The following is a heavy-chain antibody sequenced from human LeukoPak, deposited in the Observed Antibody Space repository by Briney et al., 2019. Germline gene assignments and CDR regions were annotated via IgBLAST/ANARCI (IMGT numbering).Heavy chain of an antibody. V-gene: IGHV1-46*01. D-gene: IGHD3-22*01. CDR3: ARALRSYSSEDY. J-gene: IGHJ4*02. CDR2: INPSGGGT. Sequence: ASVKVSCKASGYTFTSYYMHWVRQAPGQGLEWMGIINPSGGGTSYAQKFQGRVTMTRDASTNTVYMELSSLRSEDTAVCYCARALRSYSSEDYWGQGTLVTVSS. CDR1: GYTFTSYY.